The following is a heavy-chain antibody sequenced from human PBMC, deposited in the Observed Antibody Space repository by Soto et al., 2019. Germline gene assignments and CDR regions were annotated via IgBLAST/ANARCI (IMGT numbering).Heavy chain of an antibody. CDR1: GGSFSHFY. J-gene: IGHJ5*02. CDR3: AASSSVIFCGSLAFHIVGHVEMWSLASVSTATSDP. V-gene: IGHV4-59*01. Sequence: QVQLQQSGPGLVKPSETLSLTCTVSGGSFSHFYWSWIRQSPGKGLEWLGYIYHSGSTSYNPSLSSSSTNPFDTSKAKFSVDLCYEPASHTLGYLCAASSSVIFCGSLAFHIVGHVEMWSLASVSTATSDP. CDR2: IYHSGST. D-gene: IGHD1-26*01.